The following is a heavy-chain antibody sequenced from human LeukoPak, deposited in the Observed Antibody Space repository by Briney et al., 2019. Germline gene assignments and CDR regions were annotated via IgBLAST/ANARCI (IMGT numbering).Heavy chain of an antibody. V-gene: IGHV3-23*05. CDR2: ITSSGSST. CDR1: GFTFSSYA. CDR3: ARAYYYDSSGEQ. J-gene: IGHJ4*02. D-gene: IGHD3-22*01. Sequence: GGSLRLSCAASGFTFSSYAMSWVRQAPGKGLEWVSAITSSGSSTYYADSVKGRFTISRDNSKNTLYLQMNSLRAEDTAVYYCARAYYYDSSGEQWGQGTLVTVSS.